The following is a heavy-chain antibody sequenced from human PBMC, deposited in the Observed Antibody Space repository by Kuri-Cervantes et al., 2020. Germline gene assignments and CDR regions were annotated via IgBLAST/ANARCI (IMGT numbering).Heavy chain of an antibody. V-gene: IGHV4-61*02. D-gene: IGHD2-2*03. CDR3: ARGPTGGYSFDY. Sequence: LRLSCTVSGDSISSGSYHWTWIRQPAGKGLEWIGRIYPNGNTYYNPSLQSRVTMSVDTSENQFSLKLSSVTAADTAVYYCARGPTGGYSFDYWGQGTLVTVSS. J-gene: IGHJ4*02. CDR2: IYPNGNT. CDR1: GDSISSGSYH.